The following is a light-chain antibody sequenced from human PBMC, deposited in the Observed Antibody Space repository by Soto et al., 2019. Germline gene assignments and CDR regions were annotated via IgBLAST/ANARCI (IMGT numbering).Light chain of an antibody. CDR2: GAS. Sequence: EIVLTQSPDTLSLSPGERATLSCRASQSVSSAYLAWYQQKPGQAPRLLIYGASSGATGIPDRFSGSGSGTDFTITISRLEPEDFAVYYCQQYGSSPRTFGQGTKLEIK. J-gene: IGKJ2*01. V-gene: IGKV3-20*01. CDR1: QSVSSAY. CDR3: QQYGSSPRT.